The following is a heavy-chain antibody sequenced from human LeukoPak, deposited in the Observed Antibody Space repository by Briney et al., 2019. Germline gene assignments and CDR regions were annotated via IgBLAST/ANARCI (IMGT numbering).Heavy chain of an antibody. CDR1: GGSFSGYY. V-gene: IGHV4-34*01. CDR3: AREGATRAFDI. Sequence: PSETLSLTCAVYGGSFSGYYWSWIRQPPGKGLEWIGEINHSGSTNYNPSLKSRVTISVDTSKNQFSLKLSSVTAADTAVYYCAREGATRAFDIWGQGTMVTVSS. J-gene: IGHJ3*02. D-gene: IGHD1-26*01. CDR2: INHSGST.